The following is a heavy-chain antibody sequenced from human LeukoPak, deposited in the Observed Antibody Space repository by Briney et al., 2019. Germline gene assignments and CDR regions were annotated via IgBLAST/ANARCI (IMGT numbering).Heavy chain of an antibody. CDR2: ISSSSSTI. V-gene: IGHV3-48*01. J-gene: IGHJ4*02. Sequence: GGSLRLSCAASGFTFSSDSMNWVRQAPGKGLEWVSYISSSSSTIYYADSVKGRFTISRDNAKNSLYLQMNSLRAEDTAVYYCAREVSQYSNYVGSFDYWGQGTLVTVSS. D-gene: IGHD4-11*01. CDR1: GFTFSSDS. CDR3: AREVSQYSNYVGSFDY.